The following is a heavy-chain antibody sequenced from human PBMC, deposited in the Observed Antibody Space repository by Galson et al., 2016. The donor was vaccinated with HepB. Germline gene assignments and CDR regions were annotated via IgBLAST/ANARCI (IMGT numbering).Heavy chain of an antibody. D-gene: IGHD2/OR15-2a*01. V-gene: IGHV4-31*03. CDR1: GGSISVGHHY. Sequence: TLSLTCNVSGGSISVGHHYWSWIRQHPGKGLEWIGCIYYSGSTYYNPSLKSRLTISVDTSKNQFTLKLRSVTAADTAVYYCARDVVIVLPTATALSYYYYMDVWGKGTTVTVSS. CDR3: ARDVVIVLPTATALSYYYYMDV. CDR2: IYYSGST. J-gene: IGHJ6*03.